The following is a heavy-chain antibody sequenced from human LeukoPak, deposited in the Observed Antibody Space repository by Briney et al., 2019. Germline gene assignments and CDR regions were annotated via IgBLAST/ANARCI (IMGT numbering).Heavy chain of an antibody. Sequence: NPSETLSLTCAVSGYSIISGHYWVWIRQPPGKGLEYIGNIYHSGSSHYNPSLKSRVTISVDTSNNQFSLKLSSVTAAVTAVYYCARAKNPYYYYYYMDFWGRGTTVTVSS. V-gene: IGHV4-38-2*01. CDR1: GYSIISGHY. CDR2: IYHSGSS. CDR3: ARAKNPYYYYYYMDF. J-gene: IGHJ6*03.